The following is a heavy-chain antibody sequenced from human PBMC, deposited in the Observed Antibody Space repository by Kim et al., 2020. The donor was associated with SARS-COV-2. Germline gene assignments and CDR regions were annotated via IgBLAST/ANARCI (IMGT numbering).Heavy chain of an antibody. Sequence: GGSLRLSCAASGFTFSSYAMSWVRQAPGKGLEWVSAISGSGGSTYYADSVKGRFTISRDNSKNTLYLQMNSLRAEDTAVYYCAKEGTLRGLWRPARRGSPSFDYWGQGTLVTVSS. V-gene: IGHV3-23*01. D-gene: IGHD1-26*01. CDR3: AKEGTLRGLWRPARRGSPSFDY. CDR2: ISGSGGST. J-gene: IGHJ4*02. CDR1: GFTFSSYA.